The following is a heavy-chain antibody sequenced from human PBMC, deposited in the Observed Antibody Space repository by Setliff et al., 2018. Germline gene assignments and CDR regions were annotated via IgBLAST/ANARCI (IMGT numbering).Heavy chain of an antibody. Sequence: SETLSLTCALSGGSITDRNWWNWVRQPPGKGLERIGEMYHSGNTYYNPSLKSQVTISIDKSKNQFSLRLTSVTAADTAVYYCVRQGADTGSNYDKYFRHWGQGTLVTVSS. CDR2: MYHSGNT. CDR1: GGSITDRNW. CDR3: VRQGADTGSNYDKYFRH. J-gene: IGHJ1*01. D-gene: IGHD1-26*01. V-gene: IGHV4-4*02.